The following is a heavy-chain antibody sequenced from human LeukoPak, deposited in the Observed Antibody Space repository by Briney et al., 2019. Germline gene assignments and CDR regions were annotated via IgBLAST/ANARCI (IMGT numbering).Heavy chain of an antibody. J-gene: IGHJ3*02. CDR1: GFTFSSYS. CDR2: ISSSSSYI. Sequence: GGSLRLSCAASGFTFSSYSMNWVRQAPGKGLEWVSSISSSSSYIYYADSVKGRFTISRDNAKNSLYLQMNSLRAEDTAVYYCAKDDERGYCSSTSCYGGAFDIWGQGTMVTVSS. V-gene: IGHV3-21*04. D-gene: IGHD2-2*01. CDR3: AKDDERGYCSSTSCYGGAFDI.